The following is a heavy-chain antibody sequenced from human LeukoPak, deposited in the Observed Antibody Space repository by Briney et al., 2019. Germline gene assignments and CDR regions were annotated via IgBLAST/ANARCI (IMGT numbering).Heavy chain of an antibody. Sequence: GGPLRLSCAASGFTFSSYGMHWVRQAPGKGLEGVAVISYDGSNKYYADSVKGRFTISRDNSKNTLYLQMNSLRAEDTAVYYCARDKIAVAGTHFDYWGQGTLVTVSS. CDR1: GFTFSSYG. CDR3: ARDKIAVAGTHFDY. V-gene: IGHV3-30*03. J-gene: IGHJ4*02. CDR2: ISYDGSNK. D-gene: IGHD6-19*01.